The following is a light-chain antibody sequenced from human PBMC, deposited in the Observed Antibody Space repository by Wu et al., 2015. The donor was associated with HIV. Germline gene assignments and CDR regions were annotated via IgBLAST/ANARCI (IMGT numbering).Light chain of an antibody. J-gene: IGKJ1*01. CDR2: DAS. Sequence: EIVLTQSPVTLSLSPGETATLSCRASQSVNTFLSWYQQRPGQTPRLLIYDASNRATGIPARFSGSGSGTDFTLTISRLEPEDFAVYYCQQYGDSWTFGRGTKVEIK. CDR3: QQYGDSWT. V-gene: IGKV3-20*01. CDR1: QSVNTF.